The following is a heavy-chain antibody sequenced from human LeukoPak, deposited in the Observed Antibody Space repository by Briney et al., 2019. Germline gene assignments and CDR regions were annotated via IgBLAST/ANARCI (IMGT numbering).Heavy chain of an antibody. D-gene: IGHD2-15*01. CDR3: VRGYSFGPYGMDV. CDR1: GFPFGSYA. V-gene: IGHV3-64D*09. CDR2: ISDSGGST. Sequence: GGSLRLSCSASGFPFGSYAMHWVRQAPGKGLEYVSAISDSGGSTYYADSVKGRFTISRDNSKNTLYLQMSSLRAEDTAVYFCVRGYSFGPYGMDVWGQGTTVTVSS. J-gene: IGHJ6*02.